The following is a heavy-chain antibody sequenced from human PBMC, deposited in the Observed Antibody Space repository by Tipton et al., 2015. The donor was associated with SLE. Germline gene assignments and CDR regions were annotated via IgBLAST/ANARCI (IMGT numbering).Heavy chain of an antibody. J-gene: IGHJ2*01. V-gene: IGHV4-59*01. CDR2: IYYNGRI. CDR3: ARANGVPGGQVPYWYFEL. Sequence: WIRQTPGKALEWIAYIYYNGRINYNPSLESRVTISLDTSKNQLSLNLRSATAADTAVYFCARANGVPGGQVPYWYFELWGRGTLVTVSS. D-gene: IGHD1-1*01.